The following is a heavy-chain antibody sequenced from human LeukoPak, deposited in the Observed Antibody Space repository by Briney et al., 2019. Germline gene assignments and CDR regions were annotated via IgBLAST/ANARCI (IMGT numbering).Heavy chain of an antibody. Sequence: GGSLRLSCAASGFTFSSYEMNWVRQAPGKGLDWVSTIRAGGGDTFYSDSVKGRFSISRDNSKNTLILQMDSLRADDTAIYYCAKILASGSGSYWGQGTLVLVSS. V-gene: IGHV3-23*01. CDR3: AKILASGSGSY. CDR2: IRAGGGDT. CDR1: GFTFSSYE. D-gene: IGHD3-10*01. J-gene: IGHJ4*02.